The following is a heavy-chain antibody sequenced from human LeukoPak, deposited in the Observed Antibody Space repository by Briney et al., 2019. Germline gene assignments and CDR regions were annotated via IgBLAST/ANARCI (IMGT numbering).Heavy chain of an antibody. CDR2: IYYSGST. CDR3: ARTAMGQSYVDY. V-gene: IGHV4-59*01. Sequence: SETLSLTCTVSGGSISSYYWSWIRQPPGKGLEWIGYIYYSGSTHYNPSLKSRVTISVDTSKNQFSLKLSSVTAADTAVYYCARTAMGQSYVDYWGQGTLVTVSS. D-gene: IGHD5-18*01. J-gene: IGHJ4*02. CDR1: GGSISSYY.